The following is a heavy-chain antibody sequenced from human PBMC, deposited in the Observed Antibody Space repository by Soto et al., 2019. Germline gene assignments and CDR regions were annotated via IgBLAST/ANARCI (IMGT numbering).Heavy chain of an antibody. CDR1: GGSFSGYY. Sequence: QVQLQQWGAGLLKPSETLSLTCAVYGGSFSGYYWSWIRQPPGKGLEWVGEINHSGSTNYNPSLKSRLTISVDTSKNQFSLKLSSVTAADTAVYYCARGLRRVGQLVPYCDYWGQGTLVTVSS. CDR2: INHSGST. D-gene: IGHD6-6*01. V-gene: IGHV4-34*01. CDR3: ARGLRRVGQLVPYCDY. J-gene: IGHJ4*02.